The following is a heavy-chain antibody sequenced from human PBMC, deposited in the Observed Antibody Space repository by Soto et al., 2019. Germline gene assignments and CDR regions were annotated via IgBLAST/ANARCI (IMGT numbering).Heavy chain of an antibody. CDR2: ISAYNGNT. CDR1: GYTFTSYG. CDR3: AGDRGDGYNFALFDY. D-gene: IGHD5-12*01. Sequence: ASVKVSCKASGYTFTSYGISWVRQAPGQGLEWMGWISAYNGNTNYAQKLQGRVTMTTDTSTSTAYMELRSLRSDDTAVYYCAGDRGDGYNFALFDYWGQGTLVTVSS. J-gene: IGHJ4*02. V-gene: IGHV1-18*01.